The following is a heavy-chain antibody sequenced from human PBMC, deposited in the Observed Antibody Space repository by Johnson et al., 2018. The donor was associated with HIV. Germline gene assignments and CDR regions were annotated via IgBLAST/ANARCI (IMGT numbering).Heavy chain of an antibody. Sequence: VLLVESGGGLVQPGGSLRLSCAASGFTVSSNYMSWVRQAPGKGLEWVSVIYSGGSTYYADSVKGRFTISRDNSKNTLYLQMNSLRVEDTAVYYCARDQAGRGDAFDSWGQGTMVTVSS. D-gene: IGHD6-13*01. CDR3: ARDQAGRGDAFDS. J-gene: IGHJ3*02. V-gene: IGHV3-66*01. CDR2: IYSGGST. CDR1: GFTVSSNY.